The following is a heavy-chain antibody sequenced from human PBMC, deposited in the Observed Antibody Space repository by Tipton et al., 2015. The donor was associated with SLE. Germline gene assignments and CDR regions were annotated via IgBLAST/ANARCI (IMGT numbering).Heavy chain of an antibody. V-gene: IGHV5-51*01. CDR1: GYSFSSYW. J-gene: IGHJ4*02. CDR3: ARHATEVTGGDY. D-gene: IGHD2-8*02. Sequence: VQLVQSGVEVKKAGESLKISCKGSGYSFSSYWIAWVRQMPGKGLEWMGIIYPGDSDTRYSPSFQGQVTISADKSMNSAYLQWSSLKASDTAMYYCARHATEVTGGDYWGQGTLVTVSS. CDR2: IYPGDSDT.